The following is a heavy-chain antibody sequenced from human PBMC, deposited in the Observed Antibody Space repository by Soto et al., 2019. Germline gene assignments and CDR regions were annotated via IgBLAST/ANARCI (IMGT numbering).Heavy chain of an antibody. J-gene: IGHJ4*02. Sequence: QVQLVQSGAEVKSPGASVKVSCKTSGYTFTSMGISWVRQAPGQGLEWMGWINSYNGDTKYGQNLQGRITMTTDTSTGTAYMELRSLTSDDSATYYCARDGNHVGPDYWGQGTLVTVSS. D-gene: IGHD1-26*01. CDR3: ARDGNHVGPDY. CDR2: INSYNGDT. V-gene: IGHV1-18*01. CDR1: GYTFTSMG.